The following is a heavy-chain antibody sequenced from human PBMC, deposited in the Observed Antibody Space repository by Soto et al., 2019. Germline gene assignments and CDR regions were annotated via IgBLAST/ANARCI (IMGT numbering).Heavy chain of an antibody. V-gene: IGHV1-2*04. CDR3: ATSRIGIAVAGETEYYFDY. CDR2: INPNSGDT. J-gene: IGHJ4*02. CDR1: GYIFTGYY. Sequence: AASVKVSCKASGYIFTGYYMHWVRQAPGQGLEWMGWINPNSGDTNYTQKFQGWVTMTRDTSISTAYMELSRLRSDDTAVYYCATSRIGIAVAGETEYYFDYWGQGTPVTVSS. D-gene: IGHD6-19*01.